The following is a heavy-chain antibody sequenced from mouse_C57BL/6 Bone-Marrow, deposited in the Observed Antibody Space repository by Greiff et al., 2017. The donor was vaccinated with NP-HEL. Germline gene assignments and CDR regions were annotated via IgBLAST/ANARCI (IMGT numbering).Heavy chain of an antibody. J-gene: IGHJ4*01. CDR2: IWSGGST. CDR3: ARNRGVYYDYDPYAMDY. D-gene: IGHD2-4*01. V-gene: IGHV2-2*01. Sequence: VQRVESGPGLVQPSQSLSITCTVSGFSLTSYGVHWVRQSPGKGLEWLGVIWSGGSTDYNAAFISRLSISKDNSKSQVFFKMNSLQADDTAIYYCARNRGVYYDYDPYAMDYWGQGTSVTVSS. CDR1: GFSLTSYG.